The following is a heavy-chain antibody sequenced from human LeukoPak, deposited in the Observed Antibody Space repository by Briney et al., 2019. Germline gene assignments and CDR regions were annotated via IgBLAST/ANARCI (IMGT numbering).Heavy chain of an antibody. CDR3: ASSLDPRGYYFDY. CDR1: GGSISSGSYY. Sequence: SETLSLTXTVSGGSISSGSYYWSWIRQPAGKGLEWIGRIYTSGSTNYNPSLKSRVTISVDTSKNQFSLKLSSVTAADTAVYYCASSLDPRGYYFDYWGQGTLVTVSS. V-gene: IGHV4-61*02. CDR2: IYTSGST. J-gene: IGHJ4*02. D-gene: IGHD1-1*01.